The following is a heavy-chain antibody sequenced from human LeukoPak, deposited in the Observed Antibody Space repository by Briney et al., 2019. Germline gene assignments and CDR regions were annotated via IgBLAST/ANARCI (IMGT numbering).Heavy chain of an antibody. CDR2: ISGSGGST. CDR1: GFTFSSYG. J-gene: IGHJ4*02. Sequence: GGSLRLSCAASGFTFSSYGMSWVRQAPGKGLEWVSVISGSGGSTYYADSVKGRFTISRDNSKNTLYLQMNSLRAEDTAVYYCAKDRYTQRRVIRRNVVVTAPDYWGQGTLVTVSS. CDR3: AKDRYTQRRVIRRNVVVTAPDY. V-gene: IGHV3-23*01. D-gene: IGHD2-21*02.